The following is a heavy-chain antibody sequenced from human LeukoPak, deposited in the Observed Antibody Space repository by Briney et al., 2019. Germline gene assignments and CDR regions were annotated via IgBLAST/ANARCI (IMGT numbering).Heavy chain of an antibody. CDR2: IIPIFGTA. J-gene: IGHJ4*02. D-gene: IGHD2-2*01. CDR1: GGTFSSYA. CDR3: ARRPSSALPYCSSTSCYQYYFDY. V-gene: IGHV1-69*01. Sequence: ASVKVSCKASGGTFSSYAISWVRQAPGQGLEWMGGIIPIFGTANYAQKFQGRVTITADESTSTAYMELSSLRSEDTAVYYCARRPSSALPYCSSTSCYQYYFDYWGQGTLVTVSS.